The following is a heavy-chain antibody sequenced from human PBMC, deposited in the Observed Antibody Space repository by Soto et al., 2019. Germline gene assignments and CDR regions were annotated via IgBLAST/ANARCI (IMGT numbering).Heavy chain of an antibody. D-gene: IGHD3-22*01. V-gene: IGHV3-23*01. CDR2: ISGSGGST. Sequence: GGSLRLSCAASGFTFSSYAMSWVRQAPGKGLEWVSAISGSGGSTYYADSVKGRFTISRDNSKNTLYLQMNSLRAEDTAVYYCAKDRLFTYYYDSSGYYHDAFDIWGQGTMVTVSS. CDR1: GFTFSSYA. CDR3: AKDRLFTYYYDSSGYYHDAFDI. J-gene: IGHJ3*02.